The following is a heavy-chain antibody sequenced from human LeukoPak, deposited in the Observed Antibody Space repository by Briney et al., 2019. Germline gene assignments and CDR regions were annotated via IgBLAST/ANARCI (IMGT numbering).Heavy chain of an antibody. CDR1: GFTSSSYW. CDR2: IKQDGSEK. Sequence: PGGSLRLSCAASGFTSSSYWMSWVRQAPGKGLEWVANIKQDGSEKYYVDSVKGRFTISRDNAKNPLSLQMNSLRAEDTAVYYCVRVLAATPAFDYWGRGTLVTVSS. CDR3: VRVLAATPAFDY. V-gene: IGHV3-7*04. J-gene: IGHJ4*02. D-gene: IGHD2-15*01.